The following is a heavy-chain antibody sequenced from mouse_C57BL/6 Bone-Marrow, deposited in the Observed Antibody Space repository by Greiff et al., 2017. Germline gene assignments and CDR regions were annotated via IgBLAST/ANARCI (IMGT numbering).Heavy chain of an antibody. D-gene: IGHD2-5*01. J-gene: IGHJ2*01. CDR2: IDPSDSST. CDR1: GYTFTSYW. Sequence: QVQLQQPGAELVKPGASVKLSCKASGYTFTSYWMQWVKQRPGQGLEWIGEIDPSDSSTNYNQKFKGKATLTVDTSSSTAYMQLSSLTSEYSAVYYCAREVYSNSYFDYWGQGTTLTVSS. V-gene: IGHV1-50*01. CDR3: AREVYSNSYFDY.